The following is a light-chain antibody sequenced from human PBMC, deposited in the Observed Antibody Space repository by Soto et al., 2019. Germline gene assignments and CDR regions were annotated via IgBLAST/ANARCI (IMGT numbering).Light chain of an antibody. V-gene: IGKV3-15*01. Sequence: ETVMTQSPATLSVSPGERATLSCGASQSVSTRLAWYQQKPGQVPRLLIYGASTRASDIPARFSGSGSGTEFTLTISSLQSEDFAVYYCQQYHEWPLTFGGGTKVEIE. CDR1: QSVSTR. J-gene: IGKJ4*01. CDR2: GAS. CDR3: QQYHEWPLT.